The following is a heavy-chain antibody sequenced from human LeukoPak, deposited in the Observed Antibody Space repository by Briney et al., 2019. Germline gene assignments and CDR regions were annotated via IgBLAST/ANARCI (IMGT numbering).Heavy chain of an antibody. V-gene: IGHV1-69*04. Sequence: SVKDSCKASGGTFSDYGISWVRQAPGQGLEWMARIIPMLDIANYEQKFQGRVTVTADKSTSTVHMEFSSLRSEDTAVYYCARERVVMGEMWSYKWFDPWGQGSLVTVSS. CDR3: ARERVVMGEMWSYKWFDP. CDR1: GGTFSDYG. CDR2: IIPMLDIA. J-gene: IGHJ5*02. D-gene: IGHD3-16*01.